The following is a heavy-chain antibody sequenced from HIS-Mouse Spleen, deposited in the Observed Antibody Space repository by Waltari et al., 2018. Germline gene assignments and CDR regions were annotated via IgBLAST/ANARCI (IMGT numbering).Heavy chain of an antibody. J-gene: IGHJ2*01. Sequence: QLQLQESGPGLVKPSETLSLTCTVSGGSISSSSYYWGWIRQPQGKGLGWIGGLYYSGRTYYNPSLKSRVTISVDTSKNQFSLKLSSVTAADTAVYYCAREIPYSSSWYDWYFDLWGRGTLVTVSS. CDR3: AREIPYSSSWYDWYFDL. D-gene: IGHD6-13*01. CDR1: GGSISSSSYY. V-gene: IGHV4-39*07. CDR2: LYYSGRT.